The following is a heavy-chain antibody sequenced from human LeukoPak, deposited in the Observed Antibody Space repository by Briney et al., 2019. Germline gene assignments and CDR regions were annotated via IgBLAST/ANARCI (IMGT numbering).Heavy chain of an antibody. V-gene: IGHV1-46*01. CDR3: ARDRFPGTSIVDAFDI. CDR1: GYTFTSYY. CDR2: INPSGGST. Sequence: GASVKVSCKASGYTFTSYYMHWVRQAPGQGLEWVGIINPSGGSTSYAQKFQGRVTMTRDTSTSTVYMELSSLRSEDTAVYYCARDRFPGTSIVDAFDIWGQGTMVTVSS. D-gene: IGHD1-7*01. J-gene: IGHJ3*02.